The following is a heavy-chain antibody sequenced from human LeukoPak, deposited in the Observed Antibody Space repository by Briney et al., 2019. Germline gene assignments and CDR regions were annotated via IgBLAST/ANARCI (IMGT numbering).Heavy chain of an antibody. CDR1: GYTFTSYA. J-gene: IGHJ5*02. CDR2: IIPILGIA. Sequence: SVKVSCKASGYTFTSYAISWVRQAPGQGLEWMGRIIPILGIANYAQKFQGRVTITADKSTSTAYMELSSLRSEDTAVYYCARGAGVPAAMPTGWFDPWGQGTLVTVSS. V-gene: IGHV1-69*04. CDR3: ARGAGVPAAMPTGWFDP. D-gene: IGHD2-2*01.